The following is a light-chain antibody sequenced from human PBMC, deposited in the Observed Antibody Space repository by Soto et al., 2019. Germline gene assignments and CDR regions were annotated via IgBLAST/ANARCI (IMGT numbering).Light chain of an antibody. J-gene: IGKJ2*01. V-gene: IGKV3-20*01. Sequence: EIVLTQSPGTLSLSPGERATLSCRASQSVNSNYLAWYHQKPGQAPRLLIYGTSSRATGIPDRFSGSGSGTDFTLTISRLEPEDFAVYYGQQYGSSPLYTFGQGTKLEIK. CDR1: QSVNSNY. CDR2: GTS. CDR3: QQYGSSPLYT.